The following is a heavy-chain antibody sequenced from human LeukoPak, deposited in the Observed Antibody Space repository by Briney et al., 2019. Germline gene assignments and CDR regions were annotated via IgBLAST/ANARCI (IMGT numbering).Heavy chain of an antibody. Sequence: SVKVSCKASGGTFSSYAISWVRQAPGQGLEWMGRIIPILGIANYAQKFQGRVTITADKSTSTAHMELSSLRSEDTAVYYCARRSAGTGYYDSSGYPHDAFDIWGQGTMVTVSS. CDR3: ARRSAGTGYYDSSGYPHDAFDI. D-gene: IGHD3-22*01. CDR1: GGTFSSYA. CDR2: IIPILGIA. V-gene: IGHV1-69*04. J-gene: IGHJ3*02.